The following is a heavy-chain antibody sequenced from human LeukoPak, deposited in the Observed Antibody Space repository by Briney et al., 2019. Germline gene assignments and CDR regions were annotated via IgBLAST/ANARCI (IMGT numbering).Heavy chain of an antibody. J-gene: IGHJ3*02. CDR2: IYTSGST. D-gene: IGHD3-10*01. CDR1: GGSISSYY. CDR3: AISLWFGESRAFDI. V-gene: IGHV4-4*07. Sequence: QSSETLSLTCTVSGGSISSYYWSWIRQPAGKGLEWIGRIYTSGSTNYNPSLKSRVTMSVDTSKNQFSLKLSSVTAADTAVYYCAISLWFGESRAFDIWGQGTMVTVSS.